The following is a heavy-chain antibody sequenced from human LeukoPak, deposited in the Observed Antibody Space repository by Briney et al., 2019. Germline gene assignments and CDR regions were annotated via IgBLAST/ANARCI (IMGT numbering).Heavy chain of an antibody. CDR3: AKEVQPYYYYYYGMDV. CDR1: GFSFTSYA. Sequence: GGSLRLSCTTSGFSFTSYAMNWVRQAPGKGLEWVSAISGSGGSTYYADSVKGRFTISRDNSKNTLYLQMNSLRAEDTAVYYCAKEVQPYYYYYYGMDVWAKGPRSPSP. D-gene: IGHD1-1*01. J-gene: IGHJ6*02. CDR2: ISGSGGST. V-gene: IGHV3-23*01.